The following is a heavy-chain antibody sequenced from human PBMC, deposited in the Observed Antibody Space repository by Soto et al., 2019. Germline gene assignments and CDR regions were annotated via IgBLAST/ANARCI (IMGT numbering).Heavy chain of an antibody. Sequence: ASVKVSCKASGYTFTGYYMHWVRQAPGQGLEWMGWINSNGGGTNYAQKFQGRVTMARDTSISTAYMALSRLRSDDTAVYYCARVYCSSTSCLDYYYYYGMDVWGQGTTVTVSS. CDR1: GYTFTGYY. CDR2: INSNGGGT. CDR3: ARVYCSSTSCLDYYYYYGMDV. V-gene: IGHV1-2*02. D-gene: IGHD2-2*01. J-gene: IGHJ6*02.